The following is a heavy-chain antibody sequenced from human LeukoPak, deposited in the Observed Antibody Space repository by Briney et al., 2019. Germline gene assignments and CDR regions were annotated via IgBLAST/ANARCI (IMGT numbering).Heavy chain of an antibody. J-gene: IGHJ4*02. Sequence: PSETLSLTCTVSGYSISTGYYWDWIRQPPGKGLEWIGTFYHGGSTYYNPSLKSRVTISVDTSKNQFSLKVRYVTAADTAVYYCARGLNDSWTGENYWGQGTLVTVSS. CDR3: ARGLNDSWTGENY. V-gene: IGHV4-38-2*02. D-gene: IGHD3-3*01. CDR1: GYSISTGYY. CDR2: FYHGGST.